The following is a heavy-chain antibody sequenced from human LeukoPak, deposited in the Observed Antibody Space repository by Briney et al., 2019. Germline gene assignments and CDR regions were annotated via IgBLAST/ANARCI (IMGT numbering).Heavy chain of an antibody. V-gene: IGHV3-23*01. Sequence: GGSLRLSCAASGFTFSSYAMIWVRQAPGKGLEWVSAITGSGGTTYYADSVKGRFTISRDNSKNTLYLQMNSLRAEDTAVYYCAKDSAFGGEDSWGQGTLVTVSS. D-gene: IGHD3-16*01. CDR2: ITGSGGTT. CDR1: GFTFSSYA. J-gene: IGHJ4*02. CDR3: AKDSAFGGEDS.